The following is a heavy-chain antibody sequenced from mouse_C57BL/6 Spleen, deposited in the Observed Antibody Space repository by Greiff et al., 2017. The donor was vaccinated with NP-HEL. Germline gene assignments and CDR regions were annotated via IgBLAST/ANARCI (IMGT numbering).Heavy chain of an antibody. D-gene: IGHD2-12*01. CDR2: IDPSDSET. Sequence: QVQLQQPGAELVRPGSSVKLSCKASGYTFTSYWMHWVKQRPIQGLEWIGNIDPSDSETHYNQKFKDKATLTVDKSSSTAYMQLSSLTSEDSAVYYCAREGRGGRRYFDYWGQGTTLTVSS. J-gene: IGHJ2*01. CDR1: GYTFTSYW. CDR3: AREGRGGRRYFDY. V-gene: IGHV1-52*01.